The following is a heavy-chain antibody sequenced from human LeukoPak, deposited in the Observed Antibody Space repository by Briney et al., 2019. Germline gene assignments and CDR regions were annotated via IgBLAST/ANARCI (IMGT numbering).Heavy chain of an antibody. CDR1: LFTFSDDY. CDR2: ISISGGAI. Sequence: GGSLRLSCAASLFTFSDDYISWIREGPRKGLEWGSYISISGGAIYYADSVKGRFTISRDNAKNSLYLRMNSMRAEDTAVYYCARVGKGDYGGNGYYYYGMDVWGQGTTVTVSS. D-gene: IGHD4-23*01. V-gene: IGHV3-11*01. J-gene: IGHJ6*02. CDR3: ARVGKGDYGGNGYYYYGMDV.